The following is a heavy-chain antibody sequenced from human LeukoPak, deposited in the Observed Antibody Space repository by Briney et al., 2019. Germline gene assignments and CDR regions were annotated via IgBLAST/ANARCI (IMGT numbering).Heavy chain of an antibody. CDR1: GASFNREDQY. D-gene: IGHD3-22*01. J-gene: IGHJ4*02. V-gene: IGHV4-31*03. CDR3: SRGLDSRKLGY. CDR2: IHPSGML. Sequence: SETLSLTCTVSGASFNREDQYWNWIRQSPGRGLEWIGSIHPSGMLYNNPSLESRVTMSRDTSKTQSSLNLNSVTGADTAVYFCSRGLDSRKLGYWGQGILVTVSS.